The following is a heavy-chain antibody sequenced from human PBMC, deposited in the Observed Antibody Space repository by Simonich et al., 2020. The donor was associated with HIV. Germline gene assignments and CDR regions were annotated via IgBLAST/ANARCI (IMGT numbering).Heavy chain of an antibody. CDR2: VNPNSGGT. CDR1: GYTFTDYN. D-gene: IGHD1-26*01. J-gene: IGHJ3*02. Sequence: QVQLVQSGAEVKKPGASVKVSCKASGYTFTDYNIHWVRQAPGQGLEWMRPVNPNSGGTDYPQKFQGRVTMTRDKSINTAYMELSRLRSDDTAFYYCATHGPGSYSSALDIWGQGTMVTVSS. CDR3: ATHGPGSYSSALDI. V-gene: IGHV1-2*06.